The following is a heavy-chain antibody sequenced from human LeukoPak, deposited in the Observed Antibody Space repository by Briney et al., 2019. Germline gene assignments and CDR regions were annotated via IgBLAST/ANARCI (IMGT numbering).Heavy chain of an antibody. CDR3: ARDPTPRYCSGGSCYTHYGMDV. J-gene: IGHJ6*02. Sequence: GGSLRLSCAASGFTFSSYTMNWVRQALGKGLEWVSSISSSSSYIYYADSVKGRLTISRDNAKNSLYLQMNSLRAEDTAVYYCARDPTPRYCSGGSCYTHYGMDVWRQGTTVTVSS. V-gene: IGHV3-21*01. CDR2: ISSSSSYI. CDR1: GFTFSSYT. D-gene: IGHD2-15*01.